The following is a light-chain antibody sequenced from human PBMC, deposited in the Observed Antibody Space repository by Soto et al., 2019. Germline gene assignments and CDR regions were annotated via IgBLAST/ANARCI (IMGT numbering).Light chain of an antibody. V-gene: IGKV3-20*01. Sequence: EIVLTQSPGTLSLSPGERATLSCRASQSVSSSFLAWYQQKPGQAPRLLIYGASSRATDIPDRFSGSGSGTDFTLTISGLEPEDVAVYYCQQYDSSPWTFGQGTRVEIK. CDR3: QQYDSSPWT. J-gene: IGKJ1*01. CDR2: GAS. CDR1: QSVSSSF.